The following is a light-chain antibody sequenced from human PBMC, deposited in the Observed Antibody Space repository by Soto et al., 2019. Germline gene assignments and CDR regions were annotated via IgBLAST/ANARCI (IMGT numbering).Light chain of an antibody. CDR2: VAF. J-gene: IGKJ5*01. V-gene: IGKV1-39*01. CDR3: QQSFRSPIT. CDR1: QIIALS. Sequence: DIQMTQSPSSLSASVGDTVTMTCRASQIIALSVNWYQQKPGKAPKLLIYVAFTLESGVPSRFSGSGSGTEFTLTIRSLQPEDFATYYCQQSFRSPITFGQGTRLEIK.